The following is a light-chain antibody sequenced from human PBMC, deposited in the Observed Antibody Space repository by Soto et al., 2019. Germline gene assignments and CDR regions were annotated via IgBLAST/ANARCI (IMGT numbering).Light chain of an antibody. V-gene: IGLV2-14*01. CDR3: SSYTSSSTYV. Sequence: QSALTQPASVSGSPGQSITISCTGTSSDVGGYNYVSWYQQHPGKAPKLMIYEVSNRPSGVSNRFSGSKSGNTASLTISGLQAEHEADYHCSSYTSSSTYVYGTGTKV. J-gene: IGLJ1*01. CDR1: SSDVGGYNY. CDR2: EVS.